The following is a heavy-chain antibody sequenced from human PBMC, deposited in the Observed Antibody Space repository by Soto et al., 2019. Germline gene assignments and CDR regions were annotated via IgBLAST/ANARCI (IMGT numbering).Heavy chain of an antibody. Sequence: QVQLVESGGGVVQPGRSLRLSCAASGFTFSSYAMHWVRQAPGKGLEWVAVISYDGSNKYYADSVKGRFTISRDNSKNTLYLQMNSLRAEDTAVYYYARDKEYDAARAGKFDYWGQGTLVTVSS. CDR1: GFTFSSYA. CDR3: ARDKEYDAARAGKFDY. D-gene: IGHD6-6*01. J-gene: IGHJ4*02. CDR2: ISYDGSNK. V-gene: IGHV3-30-3*01.